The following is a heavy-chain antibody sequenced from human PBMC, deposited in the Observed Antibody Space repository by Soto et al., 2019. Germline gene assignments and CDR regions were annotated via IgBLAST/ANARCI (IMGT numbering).Heavy chain of an antibody. J-gene: IGHJ4*02. D-gene: IGHD1-26*01. Sequence: QVQLVQSGAEVKKPGSSVKVSCKASGGTFSSYAISWVRQAPGQGLEWMGGIIPIFGTANYAQKFQGRVTITADISRGRAYMELSSLRSGDTAVYYCAREGGVGATTGWDWGQGTLVTVSS. CDR1: GGTFSSYA. CDR2: IIPIFGTA. CDR3: AREGGVGATTGWD. V-gene: IGHV1-69*06.